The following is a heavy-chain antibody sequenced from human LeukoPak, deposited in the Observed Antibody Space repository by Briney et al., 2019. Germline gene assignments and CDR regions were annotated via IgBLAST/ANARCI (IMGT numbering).Heavy chain of an antibody. Sequence: SETLSLTCAVYGGSFSGYYWSWIRQPPGKGLEWIGEINHSGSTNYNPSLKSRVTISVGTSKNQFSLKLSSVTAADTAVYYCARIGLLYDAFDIWGQGTMVTVSS. CDR3: ARIGLLYDAFDI. CDR1: GGSFSGYY. J-gene: IGHJ3*02. D-gene: IGHD2-21*02. CDR2: INHSGST. V-gene: IGHV4-34*01.